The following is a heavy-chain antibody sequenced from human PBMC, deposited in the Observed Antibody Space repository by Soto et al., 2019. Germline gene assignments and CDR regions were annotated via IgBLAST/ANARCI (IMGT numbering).Heavy chain of an antibody. J-gene: IGHJ6*03. V-gene: IGHV1-3*01. Sequence: ASVKVSCKASGYTFTSYAMHWVRQAPGQRLEWMGWINAGNGNTKYSQKFQGRVTITRDTSASTAYMELSSLRSEDTAVYYCAREGCSSTSCYLYYYNYMDVWGKGTTVTVSS. CDR2: INAGNGNT. CDR1: GYTFTSYA. D-gene: IGHD2-2*01. CDR3: AREGCSSTSCYLYYYNYMDV.